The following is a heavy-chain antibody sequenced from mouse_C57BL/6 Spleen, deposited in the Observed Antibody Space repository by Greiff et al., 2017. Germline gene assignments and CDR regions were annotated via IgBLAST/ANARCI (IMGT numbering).Heavy chain of an antibody. CDR2: ISYDGSN. CDR3: AREVDV. CDR1: GYSITSGYY. Sequence: EVQRVESGPGLVKPSQSLSLTCSVTGYSITSGYYWNWIRQFPGNKLEWMGYISYDGSNNYNPSLKNRISITRDTSKNQFFLKLNSVTTEDTATYYCAREVDVWGTGTTVTVSS. V-gene: IGHV3-6*01. J-gene: IGHJ1*03.